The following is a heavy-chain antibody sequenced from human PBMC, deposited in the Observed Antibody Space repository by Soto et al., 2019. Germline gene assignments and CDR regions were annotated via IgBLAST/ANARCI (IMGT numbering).Heavy chain of an antibody. CDR3: AKDPNSSGWYVGGNYFDY. D-gene: IGHD6-19*01. CDR1: GFTFSSYA. Sequence: PGGSLRLSCAASGFTFSSYAMSWVRQAPGKGLEWVSAISGSGGSTYYADSVKGRFTISRDNSKNTLYLQMNSLRAEDTAVYYCAKDPNSSGWYVGGNYFDYWGQGTLVTVSS. J-gene: IGHJ4*02. V-gene: IGHV3-23*01. CDR2: ISGSGGST.